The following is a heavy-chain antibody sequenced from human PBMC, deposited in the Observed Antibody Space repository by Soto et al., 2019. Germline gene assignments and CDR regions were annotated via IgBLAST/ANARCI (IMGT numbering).Heavy chain of an antibody. CDR2: IYYSGST. D-gene: IGHD6-19*01. V-gene: IGHV4-59*01. CDR3: ARDFGLAVAGTSHFDY. Sequence: SETLSLTCTVSGGSISSYYWSWIRQPPGKGLEWIGYIYYSGSTNYNPSLKSRVTISVDTSKNQFSLKLSSVTAADTAVYYCARDFGLAVAGTSHFDYWGQGTLVTVSS. J-gene: IGHJ4*02. CDR1: GGSISSYY.